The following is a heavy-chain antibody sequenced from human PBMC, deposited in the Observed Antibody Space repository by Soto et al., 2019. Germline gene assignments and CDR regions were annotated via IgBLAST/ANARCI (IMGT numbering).Heavy chain of an antibody. D-gene: IGHD1-1*01. V-gene: IGHV4-34*01. CDR2: INHSGST. CDR1: GGSFSGYY. J-gene: IGHJ5*02. Sequence: SETLSLTCAVYGGSFSGYYGSWIRQPPGKGLEWIGEINHSGSTNYNPSLKSRVTISVDTSKNQFSLKLSSVTAADTAVYYCARGRTGTTKGGWFDPWGQGTLVTVSS. CDR3: ARGRTGTTKGGWFDP.